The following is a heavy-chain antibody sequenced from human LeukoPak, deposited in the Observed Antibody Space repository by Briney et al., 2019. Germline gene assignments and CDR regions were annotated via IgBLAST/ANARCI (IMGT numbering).Heavy chain of an antibody. CDR3: ARHNVTIFGDNFDY. Sequence: SETLSLTCTVSGGSISSSSYYWGWIRQPPGKGLEWIGSIYYSGSTNYNPSLKSRVTISVDTSKNQFSLKLSSVTAADTAVYYCARHNVTIFGDNFDYWGQGTLVTVSS. J-gene: IGHJ4*02. V-gene: IGHV4-39*01. CDR1: GGSISSSSYY. CDR2: IYYSGST. D-gene: IGHD3-3*01.